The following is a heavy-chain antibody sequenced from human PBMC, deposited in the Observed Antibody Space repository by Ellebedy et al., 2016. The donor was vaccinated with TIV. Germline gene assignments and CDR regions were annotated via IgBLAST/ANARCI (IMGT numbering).Heavy chain of an antibody. V-gene: IGHV1-69*13. CDR3: ARAGDYYDSSGYYLNYYYGMDV. Sequence: SVKVSXXASGGTFSSYAISWVRQAPGQGLEWMGGIIPIFGTANYAQKFQGRVTITADESTSTAYMELSSLRSEDTAVYYCARAGDYYDSSGYYLNYYYGMDVWGQGTTVTVSS. J-gene: IGHJ6*02. D-gene: IGHD3-22*01. CDR2: IIPIFGTA. CDR1: GGTFSSYA.